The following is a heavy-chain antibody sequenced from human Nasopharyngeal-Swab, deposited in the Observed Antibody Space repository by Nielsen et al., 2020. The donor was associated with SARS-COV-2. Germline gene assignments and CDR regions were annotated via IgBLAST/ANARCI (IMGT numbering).Heavy chain of an antibody. V-gene: IGHV1-8*01. CDR1: GYTFTSYD. CDR2: MTPNSGKT. J-gene: IGHJ4*02. CDR3: ARGYSASWENY. Sequence: ASVKVSCKASGYTFTSYDINWVRQASGQGLEWMGWMTPNSGKTGYAQTFQGRVTMTRDTSISTAYMELSRLTSDDTAVYYCARGYSASWENYWGQGTLVTVSS. D-gene: IGHD5-12*01.